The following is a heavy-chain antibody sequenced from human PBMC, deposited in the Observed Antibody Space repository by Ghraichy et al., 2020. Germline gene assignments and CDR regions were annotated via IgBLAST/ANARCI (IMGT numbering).Heavy chain of an antibody. V-gene: IGHV3-48*02. Sequence: GGSLRLSCAASGFTFNRYAMNWVRQAPGKGLEWVAYMSSSSTNIHYADSVKGRFTISRDNAKNSLYLQMDNLRDEDSAIYYCASDPSFGSSWVHFFDYWGQGTLVTVSS. CDR1: GFTFNRYA. J-gene: IGHJ4*02. D-gene: IGHD3-16*01. CDR3: ASDPSFGSSWVHFFDY. CDR2: MSSSSTNI.